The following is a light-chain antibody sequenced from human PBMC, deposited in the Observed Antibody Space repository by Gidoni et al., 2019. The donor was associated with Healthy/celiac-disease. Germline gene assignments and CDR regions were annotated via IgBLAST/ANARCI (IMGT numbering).Light chain of an antibody. Sequence: EMVMTQSPLSLPVTPGEPASISCMSSQSLLHSNGYNYLDWYLQKPGQSPQLLIYLGSNRASGVPDRFSGSGSGTDFTLKIIRVEAEDVLVYYCMQALQTPFTFXPXTNVDIK. CDR1: QSLLHSNGYNY. CDR3: MQALQTPFT. V-gene: IGKV2-28*01. J-gene: IGKJ3*01. CDR2: LGS.